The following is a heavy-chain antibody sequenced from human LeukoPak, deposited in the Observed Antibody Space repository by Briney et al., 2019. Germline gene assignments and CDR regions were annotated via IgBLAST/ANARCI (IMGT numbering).Heavy chain of an antibody. CDR1: GLIFSSYS. Sequence: PGGSLRLSCAASGLIFSSYSMNWVRQAPGKGLEWVSYISSSSSTIYYADSVKGRFTISRDNAKNSLYLQMNSLRAEDTAVYYCARDSAGYYDYVWGSYRCFDYWGQGTLVTVSS. CDR3: ARDSAGYYDYVWGSYRCFDY. V-gene: IGHV3-48*01. D-gene: IGHD3-16*02. CDR2: ISSSSSTI. J-gene: IGHJ4*02.